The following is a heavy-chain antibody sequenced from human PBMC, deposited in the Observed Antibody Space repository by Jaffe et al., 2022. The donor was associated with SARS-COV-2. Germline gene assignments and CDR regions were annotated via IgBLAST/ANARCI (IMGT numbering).Heavy chain of an antibody. CDR1: GGSISSYY. Sequence: QVQLQESGPGLVKPSETLSLTCTVSGGSISSYYWSWIRQPPGKGLEWIGYIYYSGSTNYNPSLKSRVTISVDTSKNQFSLKLSSVTAADTAVYYCARETLTSWYFDYWGQGTLVTVSS. D-gene: IGHD7-27*01. CDR2: IYYSGST. V-gene: IGHV4-59*01. CDR3: ARETLTSWYFDY. J-gene: IGHJ4*02.